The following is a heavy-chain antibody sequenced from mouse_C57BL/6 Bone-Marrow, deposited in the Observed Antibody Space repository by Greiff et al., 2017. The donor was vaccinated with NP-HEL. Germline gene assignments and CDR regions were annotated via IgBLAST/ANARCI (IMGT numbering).Heavy chain of an antibody. CDR2: ISNSGST. J-gene: IGHJ4*01. V-gene: IGHV3-8*01. Sequence: EVQGVESGPGLAKPSQTLSLTCSVTGYSITSDYWNWIRKFPGNKLEYMGDISNSGSTYYNPSLKSRIPITRDTSKNQYYLQLKSVTTEDTATYYCSRSPLLLRRNYYAMDYWGKGTSVTVSS. CDR1: GYSITSDY. D-gene: IGHD2-12*01. CDR3: SRSPLLLRRNYYAMDY.